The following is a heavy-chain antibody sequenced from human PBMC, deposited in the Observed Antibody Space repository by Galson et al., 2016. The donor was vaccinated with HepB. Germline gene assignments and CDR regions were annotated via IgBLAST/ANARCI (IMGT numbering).Heavy chain of an antibody. J-gene: IGHJ4*02. D-gene: IGHD1-26*01. CDR2: TYYRSKWYN. Sequence: CAISGDSVSSNSAAWSWIRQSPSRGLEWLGRTYYRSKWYNDYAMSVKRRITFNADTSKNQFSLQLSSVTPEDTAVYYCAGGRLSPGYYIGHFDYWGQGTLVTVSS. V-gene: IGHV6-1*01. CDR1: GDSVSSNSAA. CDR3: AGGRLSPGYYIGHFDY.